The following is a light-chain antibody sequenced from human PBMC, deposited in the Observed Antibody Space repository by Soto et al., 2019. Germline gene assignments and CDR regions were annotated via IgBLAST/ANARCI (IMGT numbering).Light chain of an antibody. CDR3: QQYNDWPPKFT. J-gene: IGKJ3*01. V-gene: IGKV3-15*01. CDR1: QSVSSN. Sequence: EIVMTQSPATLSVSPGERATLSCRASQSVSSNLAWYQQKPGQAPRLLISGTSTRATGIPARFSGSGSGTEFTLTISSLHSEDFAVYYCQQYNDWPPKFTFGPGTKVDVK. CDR2: GTS.